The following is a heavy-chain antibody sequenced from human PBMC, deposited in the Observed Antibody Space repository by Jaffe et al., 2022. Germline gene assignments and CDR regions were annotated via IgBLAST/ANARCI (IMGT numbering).Heavy chain of an antibody. Sequence: QVQLVQSGAEVKKPGASVKVSCKASGYTFTGYYMHWVRQAPGQGLEWMGRINPNSGGTNYAQKFQGRVTMTRDTSISTAYMELSRLRSDDTAVYYCARGHWGVPAAMPVSDYWGQGTLVTVSS. CDR1: GYTFTGYY. CDR2: INPNSGGT. D-gene: IGHD2-2*01. V-gene: IGHV1-2*06. CDR3: ARGHWGVPAAMPVSDY. J-gene: IGHJ4*02.